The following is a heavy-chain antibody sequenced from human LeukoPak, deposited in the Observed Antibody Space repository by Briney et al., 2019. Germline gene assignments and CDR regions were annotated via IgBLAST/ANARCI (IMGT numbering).Heavy chain of an antibody. CDR2: LYSGGSA. Sequence: GGSLRLSCAASGFTISSNYMSWVRQAPGKGLEWVSVLYSGGSAYYADSVRGRFTISRDNSKNTLYLQMSSLRAEDTAVYYCARSSDGDYYYYFDYRGQGTLVTVSS. V-gene: IGHV3-53*01. CDR3: ARSSDGDYYYYFDY. CDR1: GFTISSNY. J-gene: IGHJ4*02. D-gene: IGHD4-17*01.